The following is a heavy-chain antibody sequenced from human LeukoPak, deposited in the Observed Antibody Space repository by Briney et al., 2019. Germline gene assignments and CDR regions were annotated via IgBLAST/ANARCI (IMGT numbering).Heavy chain of an antibody. CDR2: ISYRGTT. Sequence: PSETLSLTCSVSGDSMSTSNYHWGWIRQPPGKGLEWIGSISYRGTTYYNPSLKSRVTISADTSENLFSLKVNYVTAADTAVYYCARRAAVGKNWFDPWGQGTLVTVSS. V-gene: IGHV4-39*01. CDR3: ARRAAVGKNWFDP. J-gene: IGHJ5*02. D-gene: IGHD6-13*01. CDR1: GDSMSTSNYH.